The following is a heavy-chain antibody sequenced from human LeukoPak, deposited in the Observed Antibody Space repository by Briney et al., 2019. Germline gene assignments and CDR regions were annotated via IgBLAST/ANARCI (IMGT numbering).Heavy chain of an antibody. J-gene: IGHJ5*02. CDR1: GASISSHY. V-gene: IGHV4-59*08. CDR3: ARARRVGEDWFDP. Sequence: SETLSLTCAVSGASISSHYWSWIRQPPGKGLEWIGYIHYSGSTNYNPSLRSRVTISVDTSKNQFSLKVSSVTAADTAVYYCARARRVGEDWFDPWGQGTLVTVSS. D-gene: IGHD1-26*01. CDR2: IHYSGST.